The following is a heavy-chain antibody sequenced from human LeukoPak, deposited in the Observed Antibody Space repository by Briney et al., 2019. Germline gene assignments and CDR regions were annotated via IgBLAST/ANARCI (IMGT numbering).Heavy chain of an antibody. CDR2: IYHSGST. CDR3: ARGYYDILTGPQSSYFDY. J-gene: IGHJ4*02. V-gene: IGHV4-30-2*01. Sequence: SETLSLTCAVSGGSISSGGYSWSWIRQPPGKGLEWIGYIYHSGSTYYNPSLKSRVTISVDRSKNQFSLKLSSVTAADTAVYYCARGYYDILTGPQSSYFDYWGQGTLVTVSS. CDR1: GGSISSGGYS. D-gene: IGHD3-9*01.